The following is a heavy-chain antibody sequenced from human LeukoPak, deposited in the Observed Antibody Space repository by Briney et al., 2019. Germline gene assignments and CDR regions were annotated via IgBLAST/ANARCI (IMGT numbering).Heavy chain of an antibody. J-gene: IGHJ5*02. CDR1: GFTFSSYS. CDR3: ARDPSSGWYLKGWFDP. Sequence: PGGSLRLSCAASGFTFSSYSMNWVRQAPGKGLEWVSSISNSSNYIYYADSVKGRFTFSRDNAKNSLYLQMNSLRAEDTAVYYCARDPSSGWYLKGWFDPWGQGTLVTVSS. V-gene: IGHV3-21*01. D-gene: IGHD6-19*01. CDR2: ISNSSNYI.